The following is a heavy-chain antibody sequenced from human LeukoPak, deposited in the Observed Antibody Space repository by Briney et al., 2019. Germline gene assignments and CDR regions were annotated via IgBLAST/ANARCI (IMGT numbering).Heavy chain of an antibody. CDR1: GFNFDRYT. D-gene: IGHD3-10*02. Sequence: HPGGSLRLSCATSGFNFDRYTIHCVRQAPGKGLEWVSLAGWAGGTTFYSDSVRGRFTISRDSGRKSVYLQMNSLTTDDTAFYFCAKELDTMFFDYWGQGALVTVSS. J-gene: IGHJ4*02. V-gene: IGHV3-43*01. CDR3: AKELDTMFFDY. CDR2: AGWAGGTT.